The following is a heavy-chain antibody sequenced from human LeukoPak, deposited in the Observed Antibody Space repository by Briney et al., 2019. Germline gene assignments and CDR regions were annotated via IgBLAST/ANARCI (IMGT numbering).Heavy chain of an antibody. CDR2: IWYDGSNK. CDR1: GFTFSSYG. Sequence: GGSPRLSCAASGFTFSSYGMHWVRQAPGKGLEWVAVIWYDGSNKYYADSVKGRFTISRDNSKNTLYLQMNSLRAEDTAVYYCARDQGDSSGYYEYYYYYYGMDVWGQGTTVSVSS. V-gene: IGHV3-33*01. J-gene: IGHJ6*02. CDR3: ARDQGDSSGYYEYYYYYYGMDV. D-gene: IGHD3-22*01.